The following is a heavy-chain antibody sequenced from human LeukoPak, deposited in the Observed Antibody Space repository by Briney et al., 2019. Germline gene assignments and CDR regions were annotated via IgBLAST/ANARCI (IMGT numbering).Heavy chain of an antibody. Sequence: GGSLRLSCAASGFTFSSYAMSWVRQAPGKGLQWVSAISRGGDSPYYADSVKGRFTISRDNSRNTLYLQMNSLRADDTAIYYCAKEVYGSGPYYLDYWGQGTLVTVSS. D-gene: IGHD3-10*01. CDR2: ISRGGDSP. V-gene: IGHV3-23*01. CDR1: GFTFSSYA. J-gene: IGHJ4*02. CDR3: AKEVYGSGPYYLDY.